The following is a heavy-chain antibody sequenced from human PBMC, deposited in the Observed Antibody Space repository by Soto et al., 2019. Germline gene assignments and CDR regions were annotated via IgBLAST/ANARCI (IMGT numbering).Heavy chain of an antibody. CDR1: GGSISSYY. CDR2: IYTSGST. J-gene: IGHJ6*02. Sequence: SETLSLTCTVSGGSISSYYWSWIRQPAGKGLEWIGRIYTSGSTNYNPSLKSRVTMSVDTSKNQFSLKLSSVTAADTAVYYCARGASGVPPYYYYGMDVWGPGTTVTVSS. V-gene: IGHV4-4*07. D-gene: IGHD3-10*01. CDR3: ARGASGVPPYYYYGMDV.